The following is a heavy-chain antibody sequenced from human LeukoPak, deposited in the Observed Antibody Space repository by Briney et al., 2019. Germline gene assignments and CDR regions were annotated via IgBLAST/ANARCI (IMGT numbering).Heavy chain of an antibody. Sequence: PSETLSLTCAVYGGSFSGYYWSWIRQPPGKGLEWIGEINHSGSTNYNPSLKSRVTISVDTSKNQFSLKLSSVTAADTAVYYCARRYVLRYFDWLFDYWGQGTLVTVSS. CDR2: INHSGST. CDR1: GGSFSGYY. D-gene: IGHD3-9*01. J-gene: IGHJ4*02. V-gene: IGHV4-34*01. CDR3: ARRYVLRYFDWLFDY.